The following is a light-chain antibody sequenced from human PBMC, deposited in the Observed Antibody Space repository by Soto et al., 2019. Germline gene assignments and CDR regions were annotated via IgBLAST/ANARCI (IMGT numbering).Light chain of an antibody. CDR2: DVS. J-gene: IGLJ1*01. Sequence: QSVLTQPASMSGSPGQSITISCTGSSSDVGAYNYDSWYQQYRPGEAPKLIIYDVSHRPAGVSTRFSSSKSGNTASLTISGLQTEDEADYYCSSYTRAATYVFGTGTRSPS. V-gene: IGLV2-14*03. CDR3: SSYTRAATYV. CDR1: SSDVGAYNY.